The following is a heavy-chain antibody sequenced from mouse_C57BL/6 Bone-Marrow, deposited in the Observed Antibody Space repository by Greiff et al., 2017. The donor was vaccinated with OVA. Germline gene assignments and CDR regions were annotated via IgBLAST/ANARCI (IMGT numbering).Heavy chain of an antibody. CDR3: ARSFYYDYDDDGYAMDY. Sequence: QVQLQQPGAELVKPGASVKLSCKASGYTFTSYWMQWVKQRPGQGLEWIGEIDPSGSYTNYNQKFKGKATLTVDTSSSTAYMQLSSLTSEDSAVYYCARSFYYDYDDDGYAMDYWGQGTSVTVSS. CDR2: IDPSGSYT. CDR1: GYTFTSYW. J-gene: IGHJ4*01. V-gene: IGHV1-50*01. D-gene: IGHD2-4*01.